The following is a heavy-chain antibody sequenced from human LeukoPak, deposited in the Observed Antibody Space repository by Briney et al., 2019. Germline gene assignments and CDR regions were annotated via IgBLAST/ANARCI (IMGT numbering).Heavy chain of an antibody. D-gene: IGHD4-17*01. CDR2: IYYSGST. J-gene: IGHJ5*02. CDR3: ARGGTTVTPGLLWFDP. V-gene: IGHV4-59*11. CDR1: GGSISSHY. Sequence: SETLSLTCSVSGGSISSHYWSWIRQPPGKGLEWIGYIYYSGSTKYNPSLKSRVIISVDTSKNQFSLKLSSVTAADTAVYYCARGGTTVTPGLLWFDPWGQGTLVTVSS.